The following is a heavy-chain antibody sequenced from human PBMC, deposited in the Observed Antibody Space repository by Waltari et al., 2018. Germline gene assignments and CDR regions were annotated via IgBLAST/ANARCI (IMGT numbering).Heavy chain of an antibody. CDR3: ARDSSSWYGNWFDP. CDR2: INHSGST. V-gene: IGHV4-34*01. CDR1: GGSFICYY. Sequence: QVQLQQWGAGLLKPSDTLSLTCAVYGGSFICYYWSWIRQPPGKGLEWIGEINHSGSTNYNPSLKSRVTISVDTSKNQFSLKLSSVTAADTAVYYCARDSSSWYGNWFDPWGQGTLVTVSS. D-gene: IGHD6-13*01. J-gene: IGHJ5*02.